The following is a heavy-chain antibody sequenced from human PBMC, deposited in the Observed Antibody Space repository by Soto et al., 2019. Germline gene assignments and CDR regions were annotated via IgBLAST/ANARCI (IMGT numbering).Heavy chain of an antibody. CDR3: ANTNPSRAHTSGWNDWFDP. Sequence: DVQLLESGGGLVQPGGSLRLTCAASGFTLSNYAMSWVRQAPGKGLEWVSVVSGHSRSIYYADSVRGRFTISRDNSKNTRYLQMNSLRGEDTAVYHCANTNPSRAHTSGWNDWFDPWGQGTLVTVSS. V-gene: IGHV3-23*01. CDR2: VSGHSRSI. J-gene: IGHJ5*02. D-gene: IGHD6-19*01. CDR1: GFTLSNYA.